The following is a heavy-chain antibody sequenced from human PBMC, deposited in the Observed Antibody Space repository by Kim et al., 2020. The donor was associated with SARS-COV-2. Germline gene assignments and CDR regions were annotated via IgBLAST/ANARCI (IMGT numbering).Heavy chain of an antibody. CDR1: GFSISTFG. V-gene: IGHV3-33*05. CDR3: ERGGTLVGISIVGAY. D-gene: IGHD1-26*01. CDR2: ISYDSSST. J-gene: IGHJ4*02. Sequence: GGSLRLSCVASGFSISTFGMHWVRQAPGKGLEWVGTISYDSSSTIYGDSVKGRFTISRDNSINTLYLQMNRLRTEDTAVYYCERGGTLVGISIVGAYWGQGSLLTV.